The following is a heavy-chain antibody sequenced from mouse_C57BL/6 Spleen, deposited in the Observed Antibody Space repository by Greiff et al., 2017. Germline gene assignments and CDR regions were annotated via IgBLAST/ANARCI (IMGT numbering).Heavy chain of an antibody. D-gene: IGHD1-1*01. CDR3: ARVLLRYYYAMDY. CDR2: ISTKANGYTS. CDR1: GFTFTDYY. J-gene: IGHJ4*01. V-gene: IGHV7-3*01. Sequence: EVKVVESGGGLVQPGGSLSLSCAASGFTFTDYYMSWVRQPPGKALEWLGFISTKANGYTSEYSASVKGRFTISRDKSQSILYIQMNARRAEDSATDYCARVLLRYYYAMDYWGQGTSVTVSS.